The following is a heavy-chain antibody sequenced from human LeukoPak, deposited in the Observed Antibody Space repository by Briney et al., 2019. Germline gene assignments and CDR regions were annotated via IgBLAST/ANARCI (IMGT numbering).Heavy chain of an antibody. V-gene: IGHV3-30-3*01. J-gene: IGHJ6*02. CDR2: ISYDGSNK. D-gene: IGHD3-10*01. Sequence: GGSLRLSCAASGFTFSSYAMHWVRQAPGKGLEWVAVISYDGSNKYYADSVKGRFTISRDNSKNTLYLQMNSLRAEDTAVYYCARDPAEMVPPMGFYYGMDVWGQGTTVTVSS. CDR3: ARDPAEMVPPMGFYYGMDV. CDR1: GFTFSSYA.